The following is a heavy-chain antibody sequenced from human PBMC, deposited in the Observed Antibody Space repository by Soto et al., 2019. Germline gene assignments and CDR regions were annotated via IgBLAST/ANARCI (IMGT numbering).Heavy chain of an antibody. CDR3: ARTTYYYGSGSIPAFDY. Sequence: PSETLSLTCTVSGGSISSGGYYWSWIRQHPGKGLEWIGYIYYSGSTYYNPSLKSRVTISVDTSKNQFSLKLSSVTAADTAVYYCARTTYYYGSGSIPAFDYWGQGTLVTVSS. CDR2: IYYSGST. V-gene: IGHV4-31*03. J-gene: IGHJ4*02. CDR1: GGSISSGGYY. D-gene: IGHD3-10*01.